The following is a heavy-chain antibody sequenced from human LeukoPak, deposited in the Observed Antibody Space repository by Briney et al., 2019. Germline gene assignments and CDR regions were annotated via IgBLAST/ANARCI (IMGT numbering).Heavy chain of an antibody. Sequence: SETLSLTCTVSGGSLSSYYWSWIRQPAGKGLEWIGRIFASGSTNYNPSLKSRVTISVDRSKNQFSLWLTSVTAADTAVYYCARGPSVQAGTGLDYWGQGTLVTVSS. V-gene: IGHV4-4*07. CDR1: GGSLSSYY. CDR2: IFASGST. D-gene: IGHD6-13*01. J-gene: IGHJ4*02. CDR3: ARGPSVQAGTGLDY.